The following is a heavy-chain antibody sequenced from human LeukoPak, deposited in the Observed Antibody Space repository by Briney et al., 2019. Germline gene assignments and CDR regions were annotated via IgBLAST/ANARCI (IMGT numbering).Heavy chain of an antibody. Sequence: SVKVSCKASGGTFSSYAISWVRQAPGQGLEWMGGIIPIFGTANYAQKFQGRVTITADESTSTAYMELSSLRSEDTAVYYCASYSAGYCSGGSCYGEDYWGQGTLVTVSS. CDR1: GGTFSSYA. J-gene: IGHJ4*02. CDR3: ASYSAGYCSGGSCYGEDY. V-gene: IGHV1-69*01. CDR2: IIPIFGTA. D-gene: IGHD2-15*01.